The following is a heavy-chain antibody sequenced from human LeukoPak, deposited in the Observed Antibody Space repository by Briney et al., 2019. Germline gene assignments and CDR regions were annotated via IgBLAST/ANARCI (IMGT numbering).Heavy chain of an antibody. CDR2: IIPIFGTA. CDR1: GGTFSSYA. V-gene: IGHV1-69*05. D-gene: IGHD6-13*01. Sequence: ASVKVSCKASGGTFSSYAISWVRQAPGQGLEWMGRIIPIFGTANYAQKFQGRVTITTDESTSTTYMELSSLRSEDTAVYYCARDRNPNRIAADDAFDIWGQGTMVTVSS. J-gene: IGHJ3*02. CDR3: ARDRNPNRIAADDAFDI.